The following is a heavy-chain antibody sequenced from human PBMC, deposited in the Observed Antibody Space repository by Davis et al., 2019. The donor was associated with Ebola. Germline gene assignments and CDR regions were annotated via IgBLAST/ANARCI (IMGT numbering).Heavy chain of an antibody. J-gene: IGHJ4*02. Sequence: MPSETLSLTCTVSGGSMSSYYWSWIRQPPGKGLEWIGYIYYSRTTNYNPSLKSRVTLSVDKSKNQFSLKVSSVTDADTAVYFCARHPALYYWGQGTLVTVSS. CDR1: GGSMSSYY. D-gene: IGHD2-15*01. CDR3: ARHPALYY. V-gene: IGHV4-59*08. CDR2: IYYSRTT.